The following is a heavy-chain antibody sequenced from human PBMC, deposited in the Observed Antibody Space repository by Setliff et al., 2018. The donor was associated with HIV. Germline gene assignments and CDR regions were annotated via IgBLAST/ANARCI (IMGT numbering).Heavy chain of an antibody. Sequence: TCTVSGGSITSGSYYWSWIRQPAGKGLEWIGRIYSNGRTTHNPSLKSRVTISRDTSENQFSLKLSSVTAADTAVYYCARVQMAYAAFDVWGQGTMVTVSS. J-gene: IGHJ3*01. CDR3: ARVQMAYAAFDV. CDR1: GGSITSGSYY. V-gene: IGHV4-61*02. CDR2: IYSNGRT. D-gene: IGHD4-17*01.